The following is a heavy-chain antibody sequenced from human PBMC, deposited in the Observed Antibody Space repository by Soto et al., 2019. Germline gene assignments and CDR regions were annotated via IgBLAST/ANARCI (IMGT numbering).Heavy chain of an antibody. CDR3: ARQGIWLGEHYYYRSGLDV. Sequence: GSVRMSCTGYGFSCTAEWVRWVRLMPGNGLEWMGTIDLSESYGSYSPSCQGHVAIALDRSTSTVDLQWSVLKASHTAMYDGARQGIWLGEHYYYRSGLDVGAQGTTVPVSS. CDR2: IDLSESYG. D-gene: IGHD3-10*01. J-gene: IGHJ6*02. CDR1: GFSCTAEW. V-gene: IGHV5-10-1*01.